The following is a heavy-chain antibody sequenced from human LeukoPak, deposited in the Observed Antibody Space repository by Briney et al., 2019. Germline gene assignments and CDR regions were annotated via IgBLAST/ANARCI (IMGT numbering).Heavy chain of an antibody. D-gene: IGHD5-18*01. J-gene: IGHJ4*02. V-gene: IGHV4-39*07. CDR2: IYYSGST. Sequence: SETLSLTCTVSGGSISSSSYYWGWIRQPPGKGLEWIGSIYYSGSTNYNPSLKSRVTISVDTSKNQFSLKLTSVTAADTAVYYCASLRYIYGHFDYWGQGTLVTVSS. CDR1: GGSISSSSYY. CDR3: ASLRYIYGHFDY.